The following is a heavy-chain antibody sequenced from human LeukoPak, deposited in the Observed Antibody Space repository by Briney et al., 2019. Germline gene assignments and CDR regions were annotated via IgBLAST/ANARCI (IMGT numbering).Heavy chain of an antibody. J-gene: IGHJ4*02. CDR1: GFTFSGYG. D-gene: IGHD5-24*01. Sequence: GGSLRLSCAASGFTFSGYGMHWVRQAPGKGLEWVAVISYDGSNKYYADSVKGRFTIPRDNSKNTLYLQMNSLRAEDTAVYYCAKEGLRDGYNEDWGQGTLVTVSS. CDR3: AKEGLRDGYNED. CDR2: ISYDGSNK. V-gene: IGHV3-30*18.